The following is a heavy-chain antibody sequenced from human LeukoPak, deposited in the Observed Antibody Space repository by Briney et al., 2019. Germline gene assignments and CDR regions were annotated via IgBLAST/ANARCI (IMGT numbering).Heavy chain of an antibody. J-gene: IGHJ4*02. Sequence: SVKVSCKASGGTFSSYAIHWVRQAPGQGLEWMGGIIPIFGTTNYAQKFQGRVTITADESTSTAYMELTSLRSEDTAVYYCARTSIVAARPRGLDYWGQGTLVTVSS. CDR3: ARTSIVAARPRGLDY. CDR2: IIPIFGTT. D-gene: IGHD6-13*01. V-gene: IGHV1-69*13. CDR1: GGTFSSYA.